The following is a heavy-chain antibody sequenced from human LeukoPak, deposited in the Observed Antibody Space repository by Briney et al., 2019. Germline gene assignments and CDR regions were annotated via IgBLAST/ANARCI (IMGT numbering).Heavy chain of an antibody. CDR3: ARRVVVNSDAFDF. CDR1: GYNFTTYW. J-gene: IGHJ3*01. CDR2: IYPGDSDT. V-gene: IGHV5-51*01. D-gene: IGHD3-22*01. Sequence: KIGESLKISCKGSGYNFTTYWIAWVRQMPGKGLEWMGVIYPGDSDTRYSPSFQGQVTISADKSISTVYLQWSSLKASDTAMYYCARRVVVNSDAFDFWGQGTKVTVSS.